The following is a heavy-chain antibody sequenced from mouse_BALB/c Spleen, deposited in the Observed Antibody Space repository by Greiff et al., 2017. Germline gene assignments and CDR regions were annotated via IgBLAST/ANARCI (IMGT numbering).Heavy chain of an antibody. V-gene: IGHV1-7*01. CDR2: INPSTGYT. Sequence: VQLVESGAELAKPGASVKMSCKASGYTFTSYWMHWVKQRPGQGLEWIGYINPSTGYTEYNQKFKDKATLTADKSSSTAYMQLSSLTSEDSAVYYCARSGYGNYEGYFDVWGAGTTVTVSS. J-gene: IGHJ1*01. D-gene: IGHD2-10*02. CDR3: ARSGYGNYEGYFDV. CDR1: GYTFTSYW.